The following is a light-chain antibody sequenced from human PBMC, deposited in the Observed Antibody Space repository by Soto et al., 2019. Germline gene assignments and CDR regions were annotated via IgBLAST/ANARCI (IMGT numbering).Light chain of an antibody. CDR3: QKYNSAPPYT. Sequence: DLQMTQSPSSLSASVGDRVTITCRASQGISNYLAWYQQKPGKVPKLLIYAASTLQSGVPSRFSGSGSGTVFTLTISSLQPEDVATYYCQKYNSAPPYTFGQGTKLEIK. J-gene: IGKJ2*01. CDR2: AAS. CDR1: QGISNY. V-gene: IGKV1-27*01.